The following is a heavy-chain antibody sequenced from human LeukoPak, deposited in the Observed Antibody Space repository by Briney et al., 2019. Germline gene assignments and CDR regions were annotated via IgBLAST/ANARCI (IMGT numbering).Heavy chain of an antibody. Sequence: PGGSLRLSCAASGFTFSSYAMSWVRQAPGKGLEWVSAISGSGGSTYYADSVKGRFTISRDNSKNTLYLQMNSLRAEDTAVYYCAKDTHVDTAMGISFYFDYWGQGTLVTVFS. CDR1: GFTFSSYA. CDR3: AKDTHVDTAMGISFYFDY. J-gene: IGHJ4*02. CDR2: ISGSGGST. V-gene: IGHV3-23*01. D-gene: IGHD5-18*01.